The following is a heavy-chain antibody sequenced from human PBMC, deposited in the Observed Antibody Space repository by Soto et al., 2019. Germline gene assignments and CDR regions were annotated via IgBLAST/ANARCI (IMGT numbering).Heavy chain of an antibody. V-gene: IGHV4-34*01. D-gene: IGHD5-12*01. CDR2: INHGGTT. J-gene: IGHJ6*02. CDR3: ANTPSGYGNYGMDV. CDR1: GGSFRGYN. Sequence: PSETLSLTCAVSGGSFRGYNWNWIRQSPGKGLEWIGEINHGGTTNYNPSLNSRVIISVNTSKNQFSLKLSSVTAADTAVYYCANTPSGYGNYGMDVWGQGTTVTVSS.